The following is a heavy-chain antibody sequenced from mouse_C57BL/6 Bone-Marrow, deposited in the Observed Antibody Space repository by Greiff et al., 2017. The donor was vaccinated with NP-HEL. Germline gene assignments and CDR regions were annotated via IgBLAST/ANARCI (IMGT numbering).Heavy chain of an antibody. D-gene: IGHD4-1*01. CDR2: ISNGGGST. CDR3: ARHPGFDY. J-gene: IGHJ2*01. CDR1: GFTFSDYY. Sequence: DVHLVESGGGLVQPGGSLKLSCAASGFTFSDYYMYWVRQTPEKRLEWVAYISNGGGSTYYPDTVKGRFTISRDNAKNTLYLQMSRLKSEDTAMYYCARHPGFDYWGQGTTLTVSS. V-gene: IGHV5-12*01.